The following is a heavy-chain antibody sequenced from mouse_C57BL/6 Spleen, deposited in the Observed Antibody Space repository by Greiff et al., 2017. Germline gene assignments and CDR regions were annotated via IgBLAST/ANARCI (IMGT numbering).Heavy chain of an antibody. D-gene: IGHD2-5*01. V-gene: IGHV1-12*01. J-gene: IGHJ4*01. Sequence: LQQSGAELVRPGASVKMSCKASGYTFTSYNMHWVKQTPRQGLEWIGAIYPGNGDTSYNQKFKGKATLTVDKSSSTAYMQLSSLTSEDSAVYFCARCLYSKGYYYAMDYWGQGTSVTVSS. CDR1: GYTFTSYN. CDR3: ARCLYSKGYYYAMDY. CDR2: IYPGNGDT.